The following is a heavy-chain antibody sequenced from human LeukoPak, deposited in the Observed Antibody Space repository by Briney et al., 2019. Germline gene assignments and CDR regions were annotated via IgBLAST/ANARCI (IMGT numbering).Heavy chain of an antibody. Sequence: SETLSLTCTVSGGSISGYYWSWIGQPPGKGLEWIGYIYHNGGTNYNPSLQSRLTISIDTSKNQFSLKLSSVTAADTAVYYCARHLRAVAGGRYFDYWGQAAQATVSS. J-gene: IGHJ4*02. V-gene: IGHV4-59*08. CDR3: ARHLRAVAGGRYFDY. CDR2: IYHNGGT. CDR1: GGSISGYY. D-gene: IGHD6-19*01.